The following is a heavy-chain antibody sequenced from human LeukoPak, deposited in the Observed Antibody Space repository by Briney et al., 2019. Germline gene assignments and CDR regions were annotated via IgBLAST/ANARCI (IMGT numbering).Heavy chain of an antibody. Sequence: QPGRSLRLSCAASGFTFSSSGMHWVRQAPGKGLEWVALIWYDGINEYYADSVKGRFSISRDDSKNTLYLRMNSLRAEDTAVYYCVRDKGSSWGEKYYFDYWGQGTLVTVSS. D-gene: IGHD6-13*01. V-gene: IGHV3-33*01. CDR1: GFTFSSSG. CDR2: IWYDGINE. J-gene: IGHJ4*02. CDR3: VRDKGSSWGEKYYFDY.